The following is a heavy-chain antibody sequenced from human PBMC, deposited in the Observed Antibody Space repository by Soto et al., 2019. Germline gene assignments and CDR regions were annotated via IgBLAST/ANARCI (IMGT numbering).Heavy chain of an antibody. D-gene: IGHD6-13*01. CDR2: IIPIFGTA. J-gene: IGHJ5*02. CDR3: ARRLEYSSSWYNWFDP. V-gene: IGHV1-69*14. CDR1: GGTFSSYA. Sequence: QVQLVQSGAEVKKPGSSVKVSCKASGGTFSSYAISWVRQAPGQGLEWMGGIIPIFGTANYAQKFQGRVTSTADKSTSTAYMELSSLRSEDTAVYYCARRLEYSSSWYNWFDPWGQGTLVTVSS.